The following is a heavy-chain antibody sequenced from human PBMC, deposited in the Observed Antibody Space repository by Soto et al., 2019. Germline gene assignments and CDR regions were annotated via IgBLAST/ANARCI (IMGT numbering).Heavy chain of an antibody. D-gene: IGHD3-9*01. Sequence: SETLSLTCAVYGGSFSGYYWSWIRQPPGKGLEWVGEINHSGSTNYNPSLKSRVTISVDTSKNQFSLKLSSVTAADTAVYYCARVTSSWRYSMDVWGKGTTVNVS. CDR2: INHSGST. CDR3: ARVTSSWRYSMDV. J-gene: IGHJ6*03. V-gene: IGHV4-34*01. CDR1: GGSFSGYY.